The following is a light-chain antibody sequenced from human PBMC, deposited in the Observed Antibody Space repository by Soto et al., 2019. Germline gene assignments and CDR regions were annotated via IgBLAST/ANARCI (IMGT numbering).Light chain of an antibody. CDR1: MRDVGAYNL. Sequence: QSALTQPASVSGSPGQSITISCAGTMRDVGAYNLVSWYQQHPGRAPQLIIYDVRNRPSGISFRFSGSKSGNTASLTISGLQAEDEADYYCSSYTSKRSLIFGGGTKLTVL. V-gene: IGLV2-14*03. CDR3: SSYTSKRSLI. J-gene: IGLJ2*01. CDR2: DVR.